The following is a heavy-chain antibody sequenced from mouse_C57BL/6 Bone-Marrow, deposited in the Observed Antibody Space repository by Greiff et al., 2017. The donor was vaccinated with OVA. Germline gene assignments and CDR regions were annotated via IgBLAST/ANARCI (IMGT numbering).Heavy chain of an antibody. CDR2: IGPGSGST. V-gene: IGHV1-77*01. J-gene: IGHJ1*03. D-gene: IGHD1-1*01. Sequence: VQLQQSGAELVKPGASVKISCKASGYTFTDYYINWVKQRPGQGLEWIGKIGPGSGSTYYNEKFKGKATLTADKSSSTAYMQLSSLTSEDSAVYFGARGGYYGSSPYWYFDVWGTGTTLTVSS. CDR3: ARGGYYGSSPYWYFDV. CDR1: GYTFTDYY.